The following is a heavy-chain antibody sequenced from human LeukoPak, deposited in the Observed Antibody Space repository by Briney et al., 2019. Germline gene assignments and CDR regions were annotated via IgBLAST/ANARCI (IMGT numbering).Heavy chain of an antibody. CDR1: GGSISSGDYY. D-gene: IGHD6-19*01. CDR3: ARAAVGVVDY. V-gene: IGHV4-30-4*01. CDR2: IYYSGST. J-gene: IGHJ4*02. Sequence: SETLSLTCTVSGGSISSGDYYWSWIRQPLGKGLEWIGYIYYSGSTYYNPSLKSRVTISVDTSKNQFSLKLSSVTAADTAVYYCARAAVGVVDYWGQGTLVTVSS.